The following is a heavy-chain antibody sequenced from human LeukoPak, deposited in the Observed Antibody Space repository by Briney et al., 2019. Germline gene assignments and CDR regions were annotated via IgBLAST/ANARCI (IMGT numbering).Heavy chain of an antibody. V-gene: IGHV3-33*01. CDR1: GFTFSSYG. Sequence: PGGSLRLSCAASGFTFSSYGMHWVRQAPGKGLEWVAVIWYDGSNKYYTGSVKGRFTISRENAKNSLYLQMNSLRAGDTAVYYCARAGYSSSWYIFDYWGQGTLVTVSS. D-gene: IGHD6-13*01. CDR3: ARAGYSSSWYIFDY. J-gene: IGHJ4*02. CDR2: IWYDGSNK.